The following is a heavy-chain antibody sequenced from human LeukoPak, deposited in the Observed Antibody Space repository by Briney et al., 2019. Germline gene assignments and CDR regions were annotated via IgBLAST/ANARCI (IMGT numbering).Heavy chain of an antibody. V-gene: IGHV4-59*08. J-gene: IGHJ4*02. CDR1: GGSISSHY. CDR3: ARHGETWEYCSGGSCRKSPRTDFDY. Sequence: PSETLSLTCTVSGGSISSHYWSWIRQPPGKGLEWIGYIYYSGSTNYNPSLKSRVTISVDTSKNQFSLKLSSVTAADTAVYYCARHGETWEYCSGGSCRKSPRTDFDYWGQGTLVTVSS. D-gene: IGHD2-15*01. CDR2: IYYSGST.